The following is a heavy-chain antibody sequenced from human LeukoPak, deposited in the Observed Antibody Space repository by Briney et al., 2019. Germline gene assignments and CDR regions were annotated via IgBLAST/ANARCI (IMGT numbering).Heavy chain of an antibody. CDR1: GGTFSRYA. J-gene: IGHJ6*03. Sequence: ASVKVSCKASGGTFSRYAISWVRQAPGQGLEWMGWISAYNGNTNYAQKLQGRVTMTTDTSTSTAYMELRSLRSDDTAVYYCARRGVGATDYYYYMDVWGKGTTVTISS. CDR3: ARRGVGATDYYYYMDV. V-gene: IGHV1-18*01. CDR2: ISAYNGNT. D-gene: IGHD1-26*01.